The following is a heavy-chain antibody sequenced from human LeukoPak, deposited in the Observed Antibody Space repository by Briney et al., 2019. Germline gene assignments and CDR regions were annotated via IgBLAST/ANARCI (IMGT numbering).Heavy chain of an antibody. Sequence: GGSLRLSCAPSGFTFSRYWMSWVRQAPGKGLEWVAKIKQEGSEKYHVDSVKGRFTISRDNAKNSLYLQMNSLRAEDTAVYYGARDFLDSSSSRRYHYYYIDVWGKGTTVTVSS. J-gene: IGHJ6*03. CDR3: ARDFLDSSSSRRYHYYYIDV. CDR1: GFTFSRYW. V-gene: IGHV3-7*01. D-gene: IGHD6-6*01. CDR2: IKQEGSEK.